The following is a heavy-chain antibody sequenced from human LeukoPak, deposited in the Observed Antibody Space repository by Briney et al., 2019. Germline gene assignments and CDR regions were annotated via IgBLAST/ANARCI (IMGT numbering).Heavy chain of an antibody. V-gene: IGHV3-73*01. D-gene: IGHD2-15*01. CDR1: GFTFSGSA. CDR3: TRQGGPCSGGSCGWFDP. Sequence: GWSLKLSCAASGFTFSGSAMHWVRQASGKGLEWVGRIRSKTSNYATGYAASVKGRFTISRDDSKNTAYLQMNRLKTEDTAVYYCTRQGGPCSGGSCGWFDPWGQGTLVTVSS. J-gene: IGHJ5*02. CDR2: IRSKTSNYAT.